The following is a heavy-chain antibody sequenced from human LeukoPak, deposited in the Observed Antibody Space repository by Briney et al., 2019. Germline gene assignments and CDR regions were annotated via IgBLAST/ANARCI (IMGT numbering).Heavy chain of an antibody. V-gene: IGHV1-18*01. J-gene: IGHJ5*02. Sequence: GASVKVSCKASGYTFTSYGISWVRQAPGQGLEWMGWISAYNGNTNYAQKLQGRVTMTTDTSTSTIYMELSSLRSEDTAVYYCARGPHIRTYDRDNWFDPWGQGTLVTVSS. CDR3: ARGPHIRTYDRDNWFDP. CDR2: ISAYNGNT. D-gene: IGHD3-3*01. CDR1: GYTFTSYG.